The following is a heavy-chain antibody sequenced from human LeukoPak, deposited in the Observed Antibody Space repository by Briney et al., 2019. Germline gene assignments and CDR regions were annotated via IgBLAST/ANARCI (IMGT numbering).Heavy chain of an antibody. D-gene: IGHD3-22*01. Sequence: PSETLSLTCTVSGGSISSYYWSWIRQPPGKGLEWIGYIYYSGSTNYNPSLKSRVTISADTSKNQFSLKLSSVTVADTAVYYCARDRPPDYYDSSGYYGYYYGMDVWGQGTTVTVSS. CDR1: GGSISSYY. CDR3: ARDRPPDYYDSSGYYGYYYGMDV. V-gene: IGHV4-59*01. J-gene: IGHJ6*02. CDR2: IYYSGST.